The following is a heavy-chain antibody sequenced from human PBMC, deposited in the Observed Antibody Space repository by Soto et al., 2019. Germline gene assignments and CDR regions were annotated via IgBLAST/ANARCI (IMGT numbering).Heavy chain of an antibody. CDR2: ISSSSSYT. V-gene: IGHV3-21*06. Sequence: GGSLRLSCAASGFTFSSYSMNWVRQAPGKGLEWVSCISSSSSYTYYADSVKGRFTISRDNAKNSLYLQMSSLRAEDTAVYYCARESSAGYSSAWYVPPDYWGQGT. D-gene: IGHD6-19*01. CDR1: GFTFSSYS. CDR3: ARESSAGYSSAWYVPPDY. J-gene: IGHJ4*02.